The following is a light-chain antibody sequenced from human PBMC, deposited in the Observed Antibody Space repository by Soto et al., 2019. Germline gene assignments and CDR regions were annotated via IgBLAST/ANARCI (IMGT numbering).Light chain of an antibody. Sequence: IQMTQSPSSLSAYVGDRVNITCRASQSISYYLNWYQQKPGRAPKVLIYGASNLQSGVPPRFSGSGSGTDFTLAISSLQPEDSATYYCLQDINYPWTFGQGTKVDIK. J-gene: IGKJ1*01. CDR2: GAS. CDR3: LQDINYPWT. V-gene: IGKV1-6*01. CDR1: QSISYY.